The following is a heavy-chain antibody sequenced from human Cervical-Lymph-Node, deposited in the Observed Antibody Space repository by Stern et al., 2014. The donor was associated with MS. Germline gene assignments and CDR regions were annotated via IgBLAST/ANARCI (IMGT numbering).Heavy chain of an antibody. CDR3: ARTDEYYYDSSGSYSLYYFDS. Sequence: QVTLRESGPVLVKSTETLTLTCTVSGFPLSNTRMGVSWIRQPPGKALEWLAHHFSSDEKSYSTSLRSRLTISKDTSKSQVVLTMTNMDPADTATYFCARTDEYYYDSSGSYSLYYFDSWGQGTLVTVSS. CDR2: HFSSDEK. J-gene: IGHJ4*02. D-gene: IGHD3-22*01. CDR1: GFPLSNTRMG. V-gene: IGHV2-26*01.